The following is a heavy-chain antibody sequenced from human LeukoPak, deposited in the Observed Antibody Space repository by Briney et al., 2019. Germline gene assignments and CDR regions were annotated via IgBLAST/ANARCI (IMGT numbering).Heavy chain of an antibody. J-gene: IGHJ4*02. CDR3: AKDMWWFGELSNLDFDY. D-gene: IGHD3-10*01. CDR1: GYTFTSYY. V-gene: IGHV3-30*18. CDR2: ISYDGSNK. Sequence: SCKASGYTFTSYYMHWVRQAPGKGLEWVAVISYDGSNKYFSESVKGRFTIFRDNSKNTLYLQMNSLRPEDTAVYYCAKDMWWFGELSNLDFDYWGQGTLVTVSS.